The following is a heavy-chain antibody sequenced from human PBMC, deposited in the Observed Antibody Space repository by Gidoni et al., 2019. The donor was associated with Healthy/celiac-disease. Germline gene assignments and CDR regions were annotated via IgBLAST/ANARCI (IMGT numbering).Heavy chain of an antibody. D-gene: IGHD7-27*01. V-gene: IGHV4-34*01. Sequence: QVQLQQWGAGLLKPSATLSLTCAVHGGSFSGYYWSWIRQPPGKGLEWIGEINHSGSTNYNPSLKSRVTISVDTSKNQFSLKLSSVTAADTAVYYCARGLGNWGSEGGYWGQGTLVTVSS. CDR3: ARGLGNWGSEGGY. CDR2: INHSGST. J-gene: IGHJ4*02. CDR1: GGSFSGYY.